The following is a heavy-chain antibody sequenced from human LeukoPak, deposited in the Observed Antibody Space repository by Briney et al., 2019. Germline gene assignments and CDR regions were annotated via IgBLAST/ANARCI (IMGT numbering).Heavy chain of an antibody. CDR3: ARDMQPYYYDSSGYLDY. V-gene: IGHV3-33*01. Sequence: PGRSLRLSCAASGFTFSSYGMHWVRQAPGKGLEWVAVIWYDGSNKYYADSVKGRFTISRDNSKNTLYLQMNSLRAEDTAVYYCARDMQPYYYDSSGYLDYWGQGTLVTVSS. J-gene: IGHJ4*02. CDR2: IWYDGSNK. CDR1: GFTFSSYG. D-gene: IGHD3-22*01.